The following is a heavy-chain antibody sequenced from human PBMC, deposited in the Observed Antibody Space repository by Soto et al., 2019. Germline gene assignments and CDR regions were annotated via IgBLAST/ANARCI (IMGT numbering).Heavy chain of an antibody. CDR3: ARDGYCSGGSCYSVPVFDY. D-gene: IGHD2-15*01. V-gene: IGHV3-33*01. J-gene: IGHJ4*02. Sequence: PGGCLSLSCAASGFTFSSYGMHWVRQAPGKGLEWVAVIWYDGSNKYYADSVKGRFTISRDNSKNTLYLQMNSLRAEDTAVYYCARDGYCSGGSCYSVPVFDYWGQGTLVT. CDR2: IWYDGSNK. CDR1: GFTFSSYG.